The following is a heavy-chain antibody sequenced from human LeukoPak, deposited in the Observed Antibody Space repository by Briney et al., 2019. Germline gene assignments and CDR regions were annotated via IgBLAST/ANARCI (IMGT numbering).Heavy chain of an antibody. CDR2: IYYSGST. V-gene: IGHV4-31*03. CDR3: ASAWAQEYYFDY. Sequence: PSETLSHTCTVSGGSISSGGYYWSWIRQHPGKGLEWIGYIYYSGSTYYNPSLKSRVTISVDTSKNQFSLKLSSVTAADTAVYYCASAWAQEYYFDYWGQGTLVTVSS. D-gene: IGHD1-26*01. CDR1: GGSISSGGYY. J-gene: IGHJ4*02.